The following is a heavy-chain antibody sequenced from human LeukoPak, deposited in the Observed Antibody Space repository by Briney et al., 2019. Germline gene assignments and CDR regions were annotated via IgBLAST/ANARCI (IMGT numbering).Heavy chain of an antibody. CDR2: INCSDGGDRT. V-gene: IGHV3-23*01. Sequence: GGCVTLSCRPCLFIFSTYAMTWVRQAGSRGVEGVAGINCSDGGDRTYYADSVKGRFTISRDNSRNTLYLQVNSLTAEDTAVYYCAKVTGATITSAHYFDCWGQGTLVTVSS. CDR3: AKVTGATITSAHYFDC. D-gene: IGHD1-14*01. J-gene: IGHJ4*02. CDR1: LFIFSTYA.